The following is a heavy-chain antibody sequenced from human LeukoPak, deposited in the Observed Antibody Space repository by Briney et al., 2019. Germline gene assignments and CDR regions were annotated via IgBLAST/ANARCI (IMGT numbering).Heavy chain of an antibody. Sequence: GGYLRLSCAASGFTFSSYAMSWVRQAPGKGLEWVSAISGSGGSTYYADSVKGRFTISRDNSKNTLYLQMNSLRAEDTAVYYCAKWAFYDFWSGYYWYYFDYWGQGTLVTVSS. CDR1: GFTFSSYA. CDR3: AKWAFYDFWSGYYWYYFDY. CDR2: ISGSGGST. D-gene: IGHD3-3*01. V-gene: IGHV3-23*01. J-gene: IGHJ4*02.